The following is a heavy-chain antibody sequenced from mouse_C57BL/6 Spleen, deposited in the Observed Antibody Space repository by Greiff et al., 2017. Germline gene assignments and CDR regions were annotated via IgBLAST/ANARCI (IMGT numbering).Heavy chain of an antibody. V-gene: IGHV1-15*01. D-gene: IGHD1-1*01. CDR1: GYTFTDYE. Sequence: QVQLQQSGAELVRPGASVTLSCKASGYTFTDYEMHWVKQTPVHGLEWIGAIDPETGGTAYNQKFKGKAILTADKSSSTAYMELRSLTSEDSAVYYCTRWMGDYGSRPWYFDVWGTGTTVTVSS. CDR2: IDPETGGT. J-gene: IGHJ1*03. CDR3: TRWMGDYGSRPWYFDV.